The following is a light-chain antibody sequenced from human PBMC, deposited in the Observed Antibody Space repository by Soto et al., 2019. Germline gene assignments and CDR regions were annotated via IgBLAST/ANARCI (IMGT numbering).Light chain of an antibody. V-gene: IGKV4-1*01. CDR3: QQYYDAPQT. J-gene: IGKJ1*01. CDR2: WAS. Sequence: DIVMTQSPDSLAVSLGERATINCKSSQSILYSSHNKNYLAWYQQKPGQPPKLLIYWASTRESGVPDRFSGSGSVTDFTLTISSLQAGDVAVYYCQQYYDAPQTCGQGTKVEIK. CDR1: QSILYSSHNKNY.